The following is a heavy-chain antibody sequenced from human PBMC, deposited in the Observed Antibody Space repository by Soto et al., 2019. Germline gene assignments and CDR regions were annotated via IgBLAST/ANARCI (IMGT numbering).Heavy chain of an antibody. V-gene: IGHV3-15*01. D-gene: IGHD2-21*01. CDR1: GFTFSNAW. CDR3: TTDLAYCGGDCYSDAFDI. CDR2: IKSKTDGGTT. Sequence: ESGGGLVKPGGSLRLSCAASGFTFSNAWMSWVRQAPGKGLEWVGRIKSKTDGGTTDYAAPVKGRFTISRDDSKNTLYLQMNSLKTEDTAVYYCTTDLAYCGGDCYSDAFDIWGQGTMVTVSS. J-gene: IGHJ3*02.